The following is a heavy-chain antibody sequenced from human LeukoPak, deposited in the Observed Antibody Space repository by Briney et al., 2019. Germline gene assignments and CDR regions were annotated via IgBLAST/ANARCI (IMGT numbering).Heavy chain of an antibody. D-gene: IGHD1-26*01. V-gene: IGHV3-30*04. CDR3: AKEGSNGDFDY. CDR2: ISYDGSNK. CDR1: GFTFSSYA. J-gene: IGHJ4*02. Sequence: PGGSLRLSCAASGFTFSSYAMHWVRQAPGKGLEWVTVISYDGSNKYYGDSVKGRFTISRDNSKNTLYLKMNSLRAEDTAVYYCAKEGSNGDFDYWGQGTLVTVSS.